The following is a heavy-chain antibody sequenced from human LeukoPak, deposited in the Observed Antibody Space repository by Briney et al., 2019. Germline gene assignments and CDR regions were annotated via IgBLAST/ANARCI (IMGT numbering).Heavy chain of an antibody. CDR3: AREPTAMAPYNWFDP. CDR1: GYTFTSYG. Sequence: ASVTVSCKASGYTFTSYGISWVRQAPGQGLEWMGWISAYNGNTNYAQKLQGRVTMTTDTSTSTAYMELRSLRSDDTAVYYCAREPTAMAPYNWFDPWGQGTLVTVSS. V-gene: IGHV1-18*04. J-gene: IGHJ5*02. D-gene: IGHD5-18*01. CDR2: ISAYNGNT.